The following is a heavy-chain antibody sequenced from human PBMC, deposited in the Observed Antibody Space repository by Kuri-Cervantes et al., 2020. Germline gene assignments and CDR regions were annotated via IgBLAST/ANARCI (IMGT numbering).Heavy chain of an antibody. CDR1: GFTFSNYG. V-gene: IGHV3-23*01. D-gene: IGHD4-23*01. Sequence: GGSLRLSCATSGFTFSNYGMSWVRQAPGKGLEWVSTISDRTYYTDSAKGRFTISRDNSNNILYLQMNGLRADDPAVYYCAKDPLAYGGHYFDYWGQGTLVTVSS. CDR3: AKDPLAYGGHYFDY. CDR2: ISDRT. J-gene: IGHJ4*02.